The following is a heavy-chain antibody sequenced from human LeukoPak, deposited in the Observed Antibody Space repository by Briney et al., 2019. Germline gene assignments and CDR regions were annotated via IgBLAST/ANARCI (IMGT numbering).Heavy chain of an antibody. CDR1: GFTFSSYA. D-gene: IGHD3-10*01. Sequence: GGSLRLSCAASGFTFSSYAMSWVRQAPGKGLEWVSAISGSGGSTYYADSVKGRFTISRDNSKNTLYLQMNSLRAEDTAVYYCAEEYYGSGSRTSAFDIWGQGTMVTVSS. V-gene: IGHV3-23*01. CDR2: ISGSGGST. J-gene: IGHJ3*02. CDR3: AEEYYGSGSRTSAFDI.